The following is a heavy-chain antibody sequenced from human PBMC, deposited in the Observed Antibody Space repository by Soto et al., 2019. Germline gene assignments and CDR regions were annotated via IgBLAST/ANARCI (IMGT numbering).Heavy chain of an antibody. Sequence: QVQLVESGGGVVQPGRSLRLSCAASGFTFSSYGMHWVRQAPGKGLEWVAVISYDGSNKHYADSVKGRFTISRDNPKNTLYLQMNSLRAEDTAVYYCARSPYSVSYLDYFDYWGQGTLVTVTS. CDR3: ARSPYSVSYLDYFDY. J-gene: IGHJ4*02. CDR2: ISYDGSNK. CDR1: GFTFSSYG. V-gene: IGHV3-30*03. D-gene: IGHD1-26*01.